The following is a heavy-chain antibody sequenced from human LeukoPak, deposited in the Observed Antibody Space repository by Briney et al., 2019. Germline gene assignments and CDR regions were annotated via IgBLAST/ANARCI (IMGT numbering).Heavy chain of an antibody. V-gene: IGHV1-69*06. D-gene: IGHD3-22*01. CDR3: ASRDSSGYYYLADAFDI. Sequence: SVKVSCKLSGGTFTSYAISWVRQAPGQGLEWMGGIIPIFGTANNAQKFQGTVTITADKSTSTAYMELSSLRSEDTAVYYCASRDSSGYYYLADAFDIWGQGTMVTVSS. CDR2: IIPIFGTA. CDR1: GGTFTSYA. J-gene: IGHJ3*02.